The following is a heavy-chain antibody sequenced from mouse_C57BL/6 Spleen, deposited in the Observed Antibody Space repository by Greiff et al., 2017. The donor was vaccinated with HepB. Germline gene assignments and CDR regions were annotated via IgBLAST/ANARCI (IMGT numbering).Heavy chain of an antibody. CDR2: ISSGSSTI. Sequence: EVKLVESGGGLVKPGGSLKLSCAASGFTFSDCGMHWVRQAPEKGLEWVAYISSGSSTIYYADTVKGRFTISRDNAKNTLFLQMTSLRSEDTAMYYCAKVYDGYWYFDVWGTGTTVTVSS. CDR1: GFTFSDCG. CDR3: AKVYDGYWYFDV. V-gene: IGHV5-17*01. D-gene: IGHD2-3*01. J-gene: IGHJ1*03.